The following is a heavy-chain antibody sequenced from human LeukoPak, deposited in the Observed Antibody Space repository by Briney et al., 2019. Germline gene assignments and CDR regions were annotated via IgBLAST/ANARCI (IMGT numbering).Heavy chain of an antibody. CDR1: GYTFTSYG. D-gene: IGHD3-22*01. CDR2: ISAYNGNT. Sequence: ASVKVSCKASGYTFTSYGISWVRQAPGQGLEWMGWISAYNGNTNYAQKLQGRVTMTTDTSTSTAYMELRSLRSDDTAVYYCAREYYYDSSGYPPPYYGMGVWGQGTTVTVSS. V-gene: IGHV1-18*01. CDR3: AREYYYDSSGYPPPYYGMGV. J-gene: IGHJ6*02.